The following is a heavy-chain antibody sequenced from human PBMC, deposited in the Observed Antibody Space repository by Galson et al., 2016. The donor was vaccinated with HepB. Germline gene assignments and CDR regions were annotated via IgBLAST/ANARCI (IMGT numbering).Heavy chain of an antibody. Sequence: QSGAEVKKPGESLRISCKGSGYSFTTYWISWVRQMPGKGLEWMGRIDPSDSETNYSPSFEGHVTMSVDKSISTAYLQWSSLKASDAALYYCARLGTGGSGSCYNDDYWGQGTLVTVSS. J-gene: IGHJ4*02. CDR2: IDPSDSET. V-gene: IGHV5-10-1*01. D-gene: IGHD3-10*01. CDR3: ARLGTGGSGSCYNDDY. CDR1: GYSFTTYW.